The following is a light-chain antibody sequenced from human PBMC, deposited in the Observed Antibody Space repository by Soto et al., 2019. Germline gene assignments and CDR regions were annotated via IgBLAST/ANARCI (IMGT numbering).Light chain of an antibody. CDR3: SSYTSSSPYV. Sequence: QSALTQPASVSGSPGQSMTISCTGTSSDVGGYNYVSWYQQHPGKAPKLMIYDVSNRPSGVSNRFSGSKSGNTASLTISGLQAEDEADYYCSSYTSSSPYVFGTGTKLTVL. V-gene: IGLV2-14*01. CDR2: DVS. CDR1: SSDVGGYNY. J-gene: IGLJ1*01.